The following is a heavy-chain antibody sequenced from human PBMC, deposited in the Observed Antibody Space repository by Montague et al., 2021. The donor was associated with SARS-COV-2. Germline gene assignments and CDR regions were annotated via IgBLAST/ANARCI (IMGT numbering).Heavy chain of an antibody. V-gene: IGHV6-1*01. D-gene: IGHD6-19*01. Sequence: CAISGDSVSSNSVAWGWIRQSPSRGLEWLGRTYYRSKWYNDYAPSVRGRLTVNPDASKNEFSLELNYVTPEDTAVYYCVRYSGWFYFDFWGQGTLVTVSS. CDR3: VRYSGWFYFDF. J-gene: IGHJ4*01. CDR1: GDSVSSNSVA. CDR2: TYYRSKWYN.